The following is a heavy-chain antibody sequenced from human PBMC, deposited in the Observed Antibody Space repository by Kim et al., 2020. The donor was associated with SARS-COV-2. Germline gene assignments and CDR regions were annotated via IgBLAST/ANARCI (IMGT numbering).Heavy chain of an antibody. CDR2: ISKDGRNE. CDR3: AKGVWTSGPACAYDCYLDY. D-gene: IGHD3-16*01. CDR1: GFTFSTYA. Sequence: GASLRLSCAASGFTFSTYAMHWVRQLPGKGLEWVAVISKDGRNEYYADSVKGRFTISRDNSKNTLFLQMNSLRPEETAVYYCAKGVWTSGPACAYDCYLDYWGQGTLVTVSS. J-gene: IGHJ4*02. V-gene: IGHV3-30*18.